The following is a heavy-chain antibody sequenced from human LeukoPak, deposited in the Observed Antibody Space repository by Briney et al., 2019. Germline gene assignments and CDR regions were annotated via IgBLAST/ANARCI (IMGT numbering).Heavy chain of an antibody. J-gene: IGHJ4*02. Sequence: GGSLRLSCAASGFTVSSNYMSWVRQAPGKGLAWVSTISGGSGSTYCADSVKGRFTISRDNSTNTLYLQMNSLRDEDTAVYYCHCERGYSSDKWGQGTLVTVSS. D-gene: IGHD5-18*01. CDR3: HCERGYSSDK. CDR1: GFTVSSNY. CDR2: ISGGSGST. V-gene: IGHV3-23*01.